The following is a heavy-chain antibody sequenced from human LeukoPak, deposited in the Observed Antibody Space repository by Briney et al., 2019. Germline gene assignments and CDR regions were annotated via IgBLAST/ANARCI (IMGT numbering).Heavy chain of an antibody. D-gene: IGHD3-10*01. J-gene: IGHJ6*02. CDR2: INGDGRNI. CDR1: GFTFSSYW. V-gene: IGHV3-74*01. CDR3: ARDYYGSGSQIYGMDV. Sequence: GGSLRLSCVASGFTFSSYWMHWVRQDPRKGLVWVSRINGDGRNINYADSVRGRFTISRDNAKNTLYLQMNTLSVEDTAVYYCARDYYGSGSQIYGMDVWGQGTTVTVSS.